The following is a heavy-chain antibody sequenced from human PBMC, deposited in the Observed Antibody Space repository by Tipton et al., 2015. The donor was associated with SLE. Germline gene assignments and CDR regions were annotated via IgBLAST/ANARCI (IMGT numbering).Heavy chain of an antibody. CDR1: GGSISSSSYY. V-gene: IGHV4-39*07. CDR3: ARFCSYYGSGRRYFDY. J-gene: IGHJ4*02. D-gene: IGHD3-10*01. CDR2: IYYSGST. Sequence: TLSLTCTVSGGSISSSSYYWGWIRQPPGKGLEWIGSIYYSGSTYYNPSLKSRVTISVDTSKTQFSLKLSSVTAADTAVYYCARFCSYYGSGRRYFDYWGQGTLVTVSS.